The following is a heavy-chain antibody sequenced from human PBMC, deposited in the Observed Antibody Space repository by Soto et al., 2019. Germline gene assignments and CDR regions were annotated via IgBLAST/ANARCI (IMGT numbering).Heavy chain of an antibody. Sequence: EVQLVESGGGLVKPGGSLRLSCAASGFTFTSYSMNWVRQAPGKGLEWVSSISPSSAYRYYADSVKGRFTISRDNGKKSLDLQMNSLRVEDTAVYYCAKGDILGSLGQGTLVTVSS. CDR1: GFTFTSYS. J-gene: IGHJ5*02. V-gene: IGHV3-21*02. D-gene: IGHD3-3*02. CDR3: AKGDILGS. CDR2: ISPSSAYR.